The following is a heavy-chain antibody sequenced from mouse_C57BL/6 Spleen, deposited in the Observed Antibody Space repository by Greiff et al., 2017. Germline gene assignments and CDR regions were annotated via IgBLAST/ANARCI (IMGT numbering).Heavy chain of an antibody. D-gene: IGHD1-1*01. CDR2: IDPETGGT. CDR1: GYTFTDYE. J-gene: IGHJ1*03. V-gene: IGHV1-15*01. CDR3: TMRTTVVDDYWYFDV. Sequence: VQLQQSGAELVRPGASVTLSCKASGYTFTDYEMHWVKQTPVHGLEWIGAIDPETGGTAYNQKFKGKAILTADKSSSTAYMALRSLTSEDSAVYYCTMRTTVVDDYWYFDVWGTGTTVTVSS.